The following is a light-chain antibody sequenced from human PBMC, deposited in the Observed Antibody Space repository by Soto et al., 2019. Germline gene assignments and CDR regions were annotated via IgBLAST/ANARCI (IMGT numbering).Light chain of an antibody. CDR2: EVN. CDR1: SSDIGAYDY. CDR3: SSYAGSNNLGV. V-gene: IGLV2-14*01. Sequence: QSALTQPASLSGSPGQSITISCTGTSSDIGAYDYVSWFQQHPGKAPKLMISEVNNRPSGVSNRFSGSKSGNTAYLTISGLQVEDEADYYCSSYAGSNNLGVFGGGTKLTVL. J-gene: IGLJ3*02.